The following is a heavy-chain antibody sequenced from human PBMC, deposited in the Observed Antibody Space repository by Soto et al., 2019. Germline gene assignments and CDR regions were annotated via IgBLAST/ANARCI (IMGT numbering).Heavy chain of an antibody. CDR1: GFNCSSYA. J-gene: IGHJ5*02. V-gene: IGHV3-23*01. CDR3: ARVGGSYFLRGYGFDP. Sequence: GGSPRLSCTASGFNCSSYAMSRVRQAPGKKLEWLSAISGSGGSTYYADSVKGRFTISRDNSKNTLYLQMNSLRAEDTAVYYCARVGGSYFLRGYGFDPWCQGTLVTVSS. D-gene: IGHD1-26*01. CDR2: ISGSGGST.